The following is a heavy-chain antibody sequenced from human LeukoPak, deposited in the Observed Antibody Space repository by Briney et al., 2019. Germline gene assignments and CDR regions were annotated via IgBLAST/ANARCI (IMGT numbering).Heavy chain of an antibody. CDR2: IYTSGST. CDR1: GGSIRSYY. J-gene: IGHJ4*02. D-gene: IGHD5-18*01. CDR3: AREEYSYGYPDY. Sequence: PSETLSLTCTVSGGSIRSYYWSWVRQPAGKGLEWIGRIYTSGSTNYNPSLKSRVTISVDTSKNQFSLKLSSVTAADTAVYYCAREEYSYGYPDYWGQGTLVTVSS. V-gene: IGHV4-4*07.